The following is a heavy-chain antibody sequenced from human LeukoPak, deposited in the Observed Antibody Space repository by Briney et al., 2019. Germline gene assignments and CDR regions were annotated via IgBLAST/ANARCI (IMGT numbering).Heavy chain of an antibody. Sequence: GGSLRLSCAASGFTFSDYSLNWVRQAPGKGLEWVSSIGGSSSHIYYADSLRGRFTISRDNAKNSLFLQMNSLRAEDTAVYYCAGEGDYGDFEYYFDCWGQGTLVTVSS. J-gene: IGHJ4*02. D-gene: IGHD4-17*01. V-gene: IGHV3-21*06. CDR3: AGEGDYGDFEYYFDC. CDR1: GFTFSDYS. CDR2: IGGSSSHI.